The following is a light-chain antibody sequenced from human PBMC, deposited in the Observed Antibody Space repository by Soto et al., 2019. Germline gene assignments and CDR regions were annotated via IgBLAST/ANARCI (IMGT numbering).Light chain of an antibody. CDR1: QSVSSSC. CDR3: QQYGSSSIT. J-gene: IGKJ5*01. CDR2: DAS. Sequence: EIVLTQSPATLSLSPGERATLSCGASQSVSSSCLAWYQQKPGLAPRLLIYDASNRATGIPDRFSGSGSGTDFTLTISRLEPEDFAVYYCQQYGSSSITFGRGTRLEIK. V-gene: IGKV3D-20*01.